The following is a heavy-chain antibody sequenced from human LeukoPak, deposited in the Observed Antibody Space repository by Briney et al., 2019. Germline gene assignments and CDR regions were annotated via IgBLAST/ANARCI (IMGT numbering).Heavy chain of an antibody. J-gene: IGHJ5*02. CDR1: GYTFTSYG. Sequence: ASVKVSCKASGYTFTSYGISWVRQAPGQGLEWMGWINPNSGGTNYAQKFQGRVTMTRDTSISTAYMELSSLRSEDTAVYYCAREPASDYYGSGGNWFDPWGQGTLVTVSS. CDR2: INPNSGGT. D-gene: IGHD3-10*01. CDR3: AREPASDYYGSGGNWFDP. V-gene: IGHV1-2*02.